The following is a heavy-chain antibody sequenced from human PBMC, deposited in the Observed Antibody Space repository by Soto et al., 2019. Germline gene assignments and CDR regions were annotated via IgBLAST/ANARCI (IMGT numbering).Heavy chain of an antibody. CDR3: AKDRDSSGYYSIGYFDY. V-gene: IGHV3-23*01. J-gene: IGHJ4*02. CDR2: ISGSGAST. CDR1: GFTFSAYA. D-gene: IGHD3-22*01. Sequence: GSLRLSCAASGFTFSAYAMSWVRQAPGKGLEWVSAISGSGASTYYADSVKGRLSISRDNSKSTLFLQMDNVTAEDTAVYFCAKDRDSSGYYSIGYFDYWGQGALVTVSS.